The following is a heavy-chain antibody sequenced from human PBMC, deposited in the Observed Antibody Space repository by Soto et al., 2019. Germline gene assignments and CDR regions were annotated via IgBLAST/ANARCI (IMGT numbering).Heavy chain of an antibody. J-gene: IGHJ5*02. CDR1: GFTFSRYG. CDR3: VRDSSATLTTFVDP. V-gene: IGHV3-33*01. Sequence: QVHLVESGGGVVQSGRSLRLSCVASGFTFSRYGMHWVRQVPGKGLEWVALIWYDGGHKDYADSVKGRFTISRDNSNNTLYLHMNSLRAEETAVYYCVRDSSATLTTFVDPWGQGTLVTVYS. CDR2: IWYDGGHK. D-gene: IGHD6-6*01.